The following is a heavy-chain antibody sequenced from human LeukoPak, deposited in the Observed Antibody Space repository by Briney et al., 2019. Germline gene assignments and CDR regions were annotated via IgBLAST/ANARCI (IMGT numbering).Heavy chain of an antibody. J-gene: IGHJ4*02. CDR2: IYHSGST. CDR3: ARLEYCSSTSCEN. Sequence: SETLSLTCAVSGYFISSGYYRGWIRPPPGKGLEGIGSIYHSGSTYYNPSLKSRVTKSVDTSKNQFSLKLSSVTAADTAVYYCARLEYCSSTSCENWGQGTLVTVSS. V-gene: IGHV4-38-2*01. D-gene: IGHD2-2*01. CDR1: GYFISSGYY.